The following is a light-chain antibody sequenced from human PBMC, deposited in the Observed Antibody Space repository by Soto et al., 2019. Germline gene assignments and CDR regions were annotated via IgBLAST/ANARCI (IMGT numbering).Light chain of an antibody. CDR1: QNVDTW. J-gene: IGKJ1*01. Sequence: DLRMTQSPSTLSSSLGDSVTITCRASQNVDTWLAWYQQKPGKAPKVLIYDASSLESGVQSRFSGSGSGTESTLSIRSLQPDDFATYYCKQYNYYWTCGQGTKGDIK. V-gene: IGKV1-5*01. CDR3: KQYNYYWT. CDR2: DAS.